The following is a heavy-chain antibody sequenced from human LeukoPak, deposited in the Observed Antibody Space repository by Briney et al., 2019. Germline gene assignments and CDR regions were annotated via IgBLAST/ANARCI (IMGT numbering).Heavy chain of an antibody. CDR3: ARHSNFWDIDH. Sequence: SETLSLTCAVSVSFISSYYWTWIRQSPERGLEWIGYISAIGDTNYNPSLKSRVTMSVDMSKGQFSLRLTSVTAADTAVYYCARHSNFWDIDHWSPGTLVTVSS. D-gene: IGHD3-3*01. CDR1: VSFISSYY. CDR2: ISAIGDT. J-gene: IGHJ4*02. V-gene: IGHV4-4*09.